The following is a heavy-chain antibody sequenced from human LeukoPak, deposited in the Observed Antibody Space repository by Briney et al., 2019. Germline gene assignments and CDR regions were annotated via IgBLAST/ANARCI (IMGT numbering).Heavy chain of an antibody. CDR3: ARGGPLDY. CDR2: IYYSGST. J-gene: IGHJ4*02. CDR1: GGSISGYY. Sequence: SETLSLTCTVSGGSISGYYWSWIRQPPGKGLEWIGYIYYSGSTNYNPSLKSRVTISVDTSKNQFSLKLRSVTVADTAVYYCARGGPLDYWGQGTLVTVSS. V-gene: IGHV4-59*01. D-gene: IGHD3-10*01.